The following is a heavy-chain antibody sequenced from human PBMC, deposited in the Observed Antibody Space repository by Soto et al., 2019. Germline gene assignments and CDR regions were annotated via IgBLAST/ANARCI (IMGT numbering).Heavy chain of an antibody. CDR1: GYIFTTSW. J-gene: IGHJ4*02. Sequence: VEALKISWQGSGYIFTTSWIAWVRQRPGTGVELIGLIFPGDSEVRYSPSFQGQVTISADKSINTAYLQWSSLKASDSAIYYCTRRSNLNSEAPDXRRQGTPVT. CDR2: IFPGDSEV. D-gene: IGHD1-20*01. V-gene: IGHV5-51*01. CDR3: TRRSNLNSEAPDX.